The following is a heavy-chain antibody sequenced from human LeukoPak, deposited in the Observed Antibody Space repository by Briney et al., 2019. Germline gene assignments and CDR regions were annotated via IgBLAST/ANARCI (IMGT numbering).Heavy chain of an antibody. Sequence: KPSETLSLTCTVSGGSISSYYWSWIRQPAGKGLEWIGRIYTSGSTNYNPSLKSRVTMSVDTSKNQFFLKLSSVTAADTAVYYCARDYGDYVRSWFDPWGQGTLVTVSS. J-gene: IGHJ5*02. CDR1: GGSISSYY. CDR2: IYTSGST. D-gene: IGHD4-17*01. CDR3: ARDYGDYVRSWFDP. V-gene: IGHV4-4*07.